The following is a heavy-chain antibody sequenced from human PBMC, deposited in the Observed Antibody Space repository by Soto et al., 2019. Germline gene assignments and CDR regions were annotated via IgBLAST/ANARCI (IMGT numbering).Heavy chain of an antibody. CDR3: SRLRTGTTDY. CDR2: IYYSGST. D-gene: IGHD1-1*01. Sequence: SETLSLTCTFSGGSISSSSYYWGWIRQPPGKVLEWIVSIYYSGSTYYNPSLKSRVTISLDTSNNQFSLKLSSVTASDTAVYYCSRLRTGTTDYWGQGNLVTVS. V-gene: IGHV4-39*01. J-gene: IGHJ4*02. CDR1: GGSISSSSYY.